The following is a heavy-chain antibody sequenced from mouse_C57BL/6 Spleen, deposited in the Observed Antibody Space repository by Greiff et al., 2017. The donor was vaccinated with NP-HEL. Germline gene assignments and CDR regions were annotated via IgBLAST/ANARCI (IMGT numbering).Heavy chain of an antibody. Sequence: QVQLQQPGAELVKPGASVKLSCKASGYTFTSYWMQWVKQRPGQGLEWIGEIDPSDSYTNYKQKFKGKATLTVDTASITAYMQLSSLTSEDSAVYYCATGYEAYWGQGTLVTVSA. D-gene: IGHD3-1*01. CDR1: GYTFTSYW. V-gene: IGHV1-50*01. CDR3: ATGYEAY. CDR2: IDPSDSYT. J-gene: IGHJ3*01.